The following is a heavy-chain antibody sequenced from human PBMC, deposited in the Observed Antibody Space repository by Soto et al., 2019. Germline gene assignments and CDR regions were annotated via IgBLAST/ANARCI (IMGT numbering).Heavy chain of an antibody. CDR3: ARALYTTNAFDI. CDR1: GFTCDDYS. Sequence: GGALRRSCAASGFTCDDYSMSWVRQAPGKGLEWVSGINWNGGSTGYADSVKGRFTISRDNAKNSLYLQMNSLRAEDTALYHCARALYTTNAFDIWGQGTMVTVSS. J-gene: IGHJ3*02. D-gene: IGHD2-2*02. CDR2: INWNGGST. V-gene: IGHV3-20*01.